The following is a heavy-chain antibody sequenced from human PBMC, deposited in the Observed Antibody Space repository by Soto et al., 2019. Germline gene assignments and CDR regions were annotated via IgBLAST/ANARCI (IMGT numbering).Heavy chain of an antibody. Sequence: SETLSLTCNVSGGSINSGGYYWGWIRQHPGKGLEWIGYIHYRGRTSYNPSLQSRVSISLDTSGHHFSMQLTTVTAADTAVYYCARCRDAFGFDSWGQGTLVTVSS. V-gene: IGHV4-31*03. CDR1: GGSINSGGYY. CDR2: IHYRGRT. J-gene: IGHJ4*02. CDR3: ARCRDAFGFDS. D-gene: IGHD2-15*01.